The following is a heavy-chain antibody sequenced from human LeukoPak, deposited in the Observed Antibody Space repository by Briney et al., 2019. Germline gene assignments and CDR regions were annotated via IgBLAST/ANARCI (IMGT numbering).Heavy chain of an antibody. V-gene: IGHV4-59*01. CDR1: GGSISSYY. Sequence: SETLSLTCTVSGGSISSYYWSWIRQPPGKGLEWLGYIYYSGSTNYNPSLKSRVTISVDTSKNQFSLKLSSVTAADTAVYYCARSPYSSTWYSPFDYWGQGTLVTVSS. CDR2: IYYSGST. J-gene: IGHJ4*02. CDR3: ARSPYSSTWYSPFDY. D-gene: IGHD6-13*01.